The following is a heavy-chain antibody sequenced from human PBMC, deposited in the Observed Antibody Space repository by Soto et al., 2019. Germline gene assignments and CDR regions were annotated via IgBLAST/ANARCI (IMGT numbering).Heavy chain of an antibody. CDR2: IYSGGST. J-gene: IGHJ3*01. CDR1: GFTFSSND. CDR3: ATRPLLPGAP. D-gene: IGHD3-22*01. Sequence: EVQLVESGGGLIQPGGSLRLSCAASGFTFSSNDMNWVRQAPGKGLEWVSIIYSGGSTYYADSVKGRFTISRDNPKNPLYLQMSSLIAEHTAVYYCATRPLLPGAPWGQGTMVTVSS. V-gene: IGHV3-53*01.